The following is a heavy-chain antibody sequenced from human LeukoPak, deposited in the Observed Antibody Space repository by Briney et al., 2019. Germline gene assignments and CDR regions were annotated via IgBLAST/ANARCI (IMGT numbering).Heavy chain of an antibody. Sequence: GGSLRLSCAASGFTFSSNYMSWVRQAPGKGLEWVSVIYSGGSTYYADSGKGRFTISRDNSKNTLYLQMNSRRAEDTAVNYCAGALLLGYSYGPDAFDIWGQGTMVTVSS. CDR3: AGALLLGYSYGPDAFDI. J-gene: IGHJ3*02. D-gene: IGHD5-18*01. V-gene: IGHV3-66*02. CDR1: GFTFSSNY. CDR2: IYSGGST.